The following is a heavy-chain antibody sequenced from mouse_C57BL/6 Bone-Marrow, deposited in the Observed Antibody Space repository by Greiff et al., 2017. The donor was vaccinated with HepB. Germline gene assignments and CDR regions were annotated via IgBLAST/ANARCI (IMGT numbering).Heavy chain of an antibody. CDR3: TRREARHLIFDY. CDR1: GFTFSDAW. Sequence: EVHLVESGGGLVQPGGSMKLSCAASGFTFSDAWMDWVRQSPEKGLEWVAEIRNKANNHATYYAESVKGRFTISRDDSKSSVYLQMNSLRAEDTGIYYCTRREARHLIFDYWGQGTTLTVSS. J-gene: IGHJ2*01. V-gene: IGHV6-6*01. D-gene: IGHD3-2*01. CDR2: IRNKANNHAT.